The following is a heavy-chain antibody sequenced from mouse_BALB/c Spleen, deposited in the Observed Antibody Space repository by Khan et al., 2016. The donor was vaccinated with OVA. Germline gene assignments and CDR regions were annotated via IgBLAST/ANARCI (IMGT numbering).Heavy chain of an antibody. J-gene: IGHJ4*01. CDR3: ARPPFFSYVMVY. V-gene: IGHV9-3-1*01. CDR1: GYTFKKHG. CDR2: INTYTGEP. Sequence: QIQLVQSGPELKKPGETVKISCKASGYTFKKHGMNWVKQAPGKGLKWMGWINTYTGEPTYVEDFKGRFAFSLETSASTAYLQINNLKNEDTATYFCARPPFFSYVMVYWGQGTSVTVSS.